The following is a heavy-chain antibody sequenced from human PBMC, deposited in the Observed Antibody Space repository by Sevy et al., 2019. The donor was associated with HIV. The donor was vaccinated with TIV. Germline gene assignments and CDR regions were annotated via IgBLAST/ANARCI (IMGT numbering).Heavy chain of an antibody. Sequence: SETLSLTGTVSGGSSSSSSYYWGWIRQPPGKGLEWIGSIYYSGSTYYNPSLKSRVTISVDTSKNQFSLKLSSVTAAATAVYYCARRQVHAVAGTGNWFDPWGQGTLVTVSS. CDR3: ARRQVHAVAGTGNWFDP. CDR1: GGSSSSSSYY. D-gene: IGHD6-19*01. CDR2: IYYSGST. V-gene: IGHV4-39*01. J-gene: IGHJ5*02.